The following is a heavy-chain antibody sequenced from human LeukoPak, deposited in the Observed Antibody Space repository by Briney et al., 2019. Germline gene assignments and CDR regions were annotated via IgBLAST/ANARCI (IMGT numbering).Heavy chain of an antibody. J-gene: IGHJ4*02. CDR3: ARGQPLLSHFDY. CDR1: GYTFTSYG. V-gene: IGHV1-69*13. Sequence: SVKVSCKASGYTFTSYGISWVRQAPGQGLEWMGMIIPIFNTANYAQKFQGRVTITADESTSTAYMELSSLTSEDTAVYYCARGQPLLSHFDYWGQGTLVTVSS. CDR2: IIPIFNTA. D-gene: IGHD2-21*02.